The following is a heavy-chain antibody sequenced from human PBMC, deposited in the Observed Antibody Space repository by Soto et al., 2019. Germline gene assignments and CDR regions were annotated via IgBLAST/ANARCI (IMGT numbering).Heavy chain of an antibody. J-gene: IGHJ4*02. CDR2: IYYSGST. Sequence: QVQLQESGPGLVKPSQTLSLTCTVSGGSISSGGYYWSWIRQHPGKGLEWIGYIYYSGSTYYNPSLKSRVTISVDTSKNQFSLKLSSVTAADTAVYYCARQPFVPATANSSFGFDYWGQGTLVTVSS. V-gene: IGHV4-31*03. CDR3: ARQPFVPATANSSFGFDY. D-gene: IGHD2-2*01. CDR1: GGSISSGGYY.